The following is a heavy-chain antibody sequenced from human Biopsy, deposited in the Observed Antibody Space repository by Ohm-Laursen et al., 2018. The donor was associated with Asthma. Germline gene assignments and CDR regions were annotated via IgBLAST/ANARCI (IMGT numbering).Heavy chain of an antibody. V-gene: IGHV3-33*01. CDR2: IWYDGRKK. CDR3: ARKIAARGGMGV. J-gene: IGHJ6*02. D-gene: IGHD6-6*01. CDR1: GTTFSTYG. Sequence: SLRLSCAASGTTFSTYGMHWVRQAPGEGLEWVSFIWYDGRKKTYADSVKGRFTISRDNSKNTLYLQMNSLRAEDTAVYYCARKIAARGGMGVWGQGTTVTVSS.